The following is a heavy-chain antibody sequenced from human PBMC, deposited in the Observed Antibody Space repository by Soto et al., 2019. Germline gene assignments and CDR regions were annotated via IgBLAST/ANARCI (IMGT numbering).Heavy chain of an antibody. CDR3: ARYTRDFYSQFDY. V-gene: IGHV3-23*01. CDR2: IGGGGDTT. Sequence: GGSLRLSCAGSGFTFSIYDMSWVRQAPGKGLEWVSTIGGGGDTTFYANSVKGRFTISRDNSKNTLYLQMNSLRAEDTAVYYCARYTRDFYSQFDYWGQGSLVTVSS. CDR1: GFTFSIYD. D-gene: IGHD2-21*01. J-gene: IGHJ4*02.